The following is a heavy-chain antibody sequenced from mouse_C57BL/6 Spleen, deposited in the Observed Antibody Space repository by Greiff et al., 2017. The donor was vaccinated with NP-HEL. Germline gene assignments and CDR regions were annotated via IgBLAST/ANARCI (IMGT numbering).Heavy chain of an antibody. CDR1: GYAFSSYW. D-gene: IGHD2-2*01. J-gene: IGHJ4*01. CDR2: IYPGDGDT. CDR3: ARFYYGYDDYAMDY. Sequence: VQLQQSGAELVKPGASVKISCKASGYAFSSYWMNWVKQRPGKGLEWIGQIYPGDGDTNYKGKFKGKATLTADKSSSTAYMQLSSLTSEDSAVYFCARFYYGYDDYAMDYWGQGTSVTVSS. V-gene: IGHV1-80*01.